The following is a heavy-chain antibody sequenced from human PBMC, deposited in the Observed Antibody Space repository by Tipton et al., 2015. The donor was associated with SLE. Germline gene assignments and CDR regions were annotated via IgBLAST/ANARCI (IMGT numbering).Heavy chain of an antibody. CDR2: ISSSSSTI. Sequence: SLRLSCAASGFTFSSYAMNWVRQAPGKGLEWVSYISSSSSTIYYADSVKGRFTISRDNAKNSLYLQMNSLRAEDTAVYYCARDRTVTTYYYGMDVWGQGTTVTVSS. V-gene: IGHV3-48*01. CDR1: GFTFSSYA. CDR3: ARDRTVTTYYYGMDV. J-gene: IGHJ6*02. D-gene: IGHD4-17*01.